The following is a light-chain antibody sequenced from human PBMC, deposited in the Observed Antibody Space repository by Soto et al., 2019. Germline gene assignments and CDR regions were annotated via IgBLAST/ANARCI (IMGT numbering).Light chain of an antibody. CDR1: QSVSSY. V-gene: IGKV3-11*01. CDR3: QQYYTWWT. CDR2: DAS. Sequence: EIQLTRSTATRTLSPWERATLSYRTSQSVSSYSAWYQQKHGQSPRLLIYDASTRATGIPTRFSASGSGTDFTLTISSLKSEDFAVDYCQQYYTWWTFGQGSKVEI. J-gene: IGKJ1*01.